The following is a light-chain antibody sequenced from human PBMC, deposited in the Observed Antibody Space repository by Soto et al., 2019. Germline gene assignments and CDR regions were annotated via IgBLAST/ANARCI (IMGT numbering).Light chain of an antibody. J-gene: IGKJ1*01. Sequence: DIQMTQSPSSLSASIGDRVTITCRASRSILNSLHWYQQKPGKGPELLVYDASTLQSGVASRFSGSGSGTEFTLIISGLQPDDSATYYCQQYTNTNNPWMFGQGTKVDIK. CDR2: DAS. CDR1: RSILNS. CDR3: QQYTNTNNPWM. V-gene: IGKV1-5*01.